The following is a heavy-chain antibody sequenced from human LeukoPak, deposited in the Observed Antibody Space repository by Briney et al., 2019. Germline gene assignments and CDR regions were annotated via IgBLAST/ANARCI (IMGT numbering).Heavy chain of an antibody. CDR1: GGTFTSYA. J-gene: IGHJ4*02. Sequence: SVKVSCKASGGTFTSYAISWERQAPGPGLEWMGRIIPILGIANYAQKFQGRVTITADKSTSTAYMELSSLRSEDTAVYYCARDRPLSHMIVVVISIGYWGQGTLVTVSS. D-gene: IGHD3-22*01. CDR3: ARDRPLSHMIVVVISIGY. V-gene: IGHV1-69*04. CDR2: IIPILGIA.